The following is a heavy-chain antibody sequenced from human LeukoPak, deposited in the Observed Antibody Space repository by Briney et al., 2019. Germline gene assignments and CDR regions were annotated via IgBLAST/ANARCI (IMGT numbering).Heavy chain of an antibody. CDR3: ARDKRVVDY. Sequence: PGRSLRLSCAASGFTFSDYYMIWIRQAPGKGLELVSYISGSSTYTNYADSVKGRFTISRDNAKNSLFLQMNSLRAEDTAVYYCARDKRVVDYWGQGTLVTVSS. CDR2: ISGSSTYT. CDR1: GFTFSDYY. J-gene: IGHJ4*02. V-gene: IGHV3-11*05.